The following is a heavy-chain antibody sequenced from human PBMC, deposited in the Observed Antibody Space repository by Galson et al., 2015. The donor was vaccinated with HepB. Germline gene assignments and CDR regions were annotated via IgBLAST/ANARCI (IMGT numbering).Heavy chain of an antibody. CDR3: ARDEADWFDP. CDR1: EFTFSMYW. Sequence: SLRLSCAGSEFTFSMYWMSWVRQAPGKGLEWVAKIKQDGSEKYYVDSVKGRFTISRDNAKNSLYLQMNSLRAEDTAVYYCARDEADWFDPWGQGTLVTVSS. V-gene: IGHV3-7*03. J-gene: IGHJ5*02. D-gene: IGHD6-25*01. CDR2: IKQDGSEK.